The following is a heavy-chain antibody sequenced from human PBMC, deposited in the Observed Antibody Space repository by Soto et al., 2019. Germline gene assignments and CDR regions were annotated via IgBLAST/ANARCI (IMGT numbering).Heavy chain of an antibody. J-gene: IGHJ4*02. CDR2: ISPYNGNS. CDR3: ARADFDFWSCYSPFDY. CDR1: GYTLTSYG. D-gene: IGHD3-3*01. V-gene: IGHV1-18*01. Sequence: QVQLVQPRAEVKKPGASVKVSCKASGYTLTSYGISWVRQAPGQGLEWVGWISPYNGNSNYAQKLQDRVTLTTDTSTSTAFLELRSLRPDDTAVYYCARADFDFWSCYSPFDYWGQGTLVTVSS.